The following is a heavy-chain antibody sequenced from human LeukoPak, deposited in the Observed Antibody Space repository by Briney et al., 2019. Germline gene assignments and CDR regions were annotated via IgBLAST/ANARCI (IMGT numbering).Heavy chain of an antibody. D-gene: IGHD4-17*01. J-gene: IGHJ4*02. Sequence: SETLSLTCTVSGGSISSGGYEWGWIRQDRGKGLEWIEYIYSTWSPCYIPSLKSPFTISVYTSKNQFSLKLSSVTAADTAVYYCASYGDYVEYWGQGTLVTVSS. CDR3: ASYGDYVEY. V-gene: IGHV4-31*01. CDR1: GGSISSGGYE. CDR2: IYSTWSP.